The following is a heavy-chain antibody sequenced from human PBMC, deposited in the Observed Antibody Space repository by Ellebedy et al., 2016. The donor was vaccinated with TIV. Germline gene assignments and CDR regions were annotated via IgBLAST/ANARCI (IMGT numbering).Heavy chain of an antibody. CDR1: GFNISSHT. J-gene: IGHJ5*01. CDR2: LTSSYSDR. D-gene: IGHD3-3*01. Sequence: GESLKISCAASGFNISSHTMNWVRQAPGRGLEWVSSLTSSYSDRYYADSVTGRFTISRNTAKNSLYLEMNGLGDEDTAVYYCARGATPGFIWSGHYFDSWGQGIMVTVSS. CDR3: ARGATPGFIWSGHYFDS. V-gene: IGHV3-21*01.